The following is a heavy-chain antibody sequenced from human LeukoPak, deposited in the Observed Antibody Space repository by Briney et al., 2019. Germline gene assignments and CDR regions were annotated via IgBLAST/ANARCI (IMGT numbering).Heavy chain of an antibody. J-gene: IGHJ4*02. CDR2: VGSGGTG. CDR3: AKMRGMPREAYHFDR. CDR1: GFTFNIYT. Sequence: PGGSLRLSCAASGFTFNIYTMSWVRQAQGKGLEWISAVGSGGTGYYADSVKGRFTISRDNSANTVSLQMDSLRADDTAMYYCAKMRGMPREAYHFDRWGQGTLVAVSS. V-gene: IGHV3-23*01. D-gene: IGHD1-26*01.